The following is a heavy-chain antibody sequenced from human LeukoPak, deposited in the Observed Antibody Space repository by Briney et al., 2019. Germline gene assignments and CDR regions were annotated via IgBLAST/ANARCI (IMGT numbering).Heavy chain of an antibody. V-gene: IGHV7-4-1*02. Sequence: ASVKVSCKASGYTFTSYAMNWVRQAPGQGLEWMGWINTNTGNPTYAQGFTGRFAFSLDTSVSTAYLQISSLKAEDTAVYYCARDLRKHSGYDYVGYYYGMDVWGQGTTVTVSS. CDR2: INTNTGNP. CDR1: GYTFTSYA. J-gene: IGHJ6*02. CDR3: ARDLRKHSGYDYVGYYYGMDV. D-gene: IGHD5-12*01.